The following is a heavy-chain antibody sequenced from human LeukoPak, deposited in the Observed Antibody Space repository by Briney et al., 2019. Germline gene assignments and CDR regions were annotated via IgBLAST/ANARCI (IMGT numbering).Heavy chain of an antibody. CDR1: GFTFSSYA. D-gene: IGHD2-15*01. J-gene: IGHJ4*02. CDR3: AKGTLGYCSGGRCYPFDN. Sequence: PGGSLRLSCAASGFTFSSYAMSWVRQAPGKGLEWVSAISGSGGSTYHADSVKGRFTNSRDNSKNTLYLQMNSLRAEDTAVYYCAKGTLGYCSGGRCYPFDNWGQGTLVTVSS. V-gene: IGHV3-23*01. CDR2: ISGSGGST.